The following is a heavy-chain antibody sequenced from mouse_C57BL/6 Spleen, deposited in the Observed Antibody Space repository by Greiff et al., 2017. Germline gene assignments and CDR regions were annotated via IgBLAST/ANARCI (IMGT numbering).Heavy chain of an antibody. Sequence: EVQVVESGGGLVKPGGSLKLSCAASGFTFSSYAMSWVRQTPEKRLEWVATISDGGSYTYYPDNVKGRFTISRDDAKKNLYLQMSHLKSEDTAMYYCARDDRHFDYWGQGTTLTVSS. CDR1: GFTFSSYA. CDR2: ISDGGSYT. V-gene: IGHV5-4*01. CDR3: ARDDRHFDY. J-gene: IGHJ2*01.